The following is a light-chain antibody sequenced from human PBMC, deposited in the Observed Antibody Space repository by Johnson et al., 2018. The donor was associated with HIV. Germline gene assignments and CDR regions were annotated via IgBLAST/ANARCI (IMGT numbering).Light chain of an antibody. CDR2: ENN. CDR1: SSNIGNNY. Sequence: QSVLSQPPSLSAAPGQKVTISCSGSSSNIGNNYVSWYQCLPGTAPKLLIFENNKRPSGIPDRFSGSKSGPSATLGITGLQTGDEADYYCGTWDSSLSTGYVFGTGTKVTVL. J-gene: IGLJ1*01. V-gene: IGLV1-51*02. CDR3: GTWDSSLSTGYV.